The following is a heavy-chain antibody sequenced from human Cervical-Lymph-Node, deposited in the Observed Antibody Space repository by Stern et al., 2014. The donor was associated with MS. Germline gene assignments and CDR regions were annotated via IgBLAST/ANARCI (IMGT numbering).Heavy chain of an antibody. J-gene: IGHJ4*02. Sequence: QVQLVQSGAGVKKPGSSVKVSCKASGGTFSNYAISWVRQAPGQGLEWMGGIIPIFGTANYAQKFQGRVTITADESTSTAYMELSSLRSEDTALYYCARGWSYDILTAYSYWGQGTLVTVSS. D-gene: IGHD3-9*01. V-gene: IGHV1-69*01. CDR2: IIPIFGTA. CDR1: GGTFSNYA. CDR3: ARGWSYDILTAYSY.